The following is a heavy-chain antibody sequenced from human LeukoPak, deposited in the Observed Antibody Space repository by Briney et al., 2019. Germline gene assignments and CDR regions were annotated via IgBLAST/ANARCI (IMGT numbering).Heavy chain of an antibody. CDR3: ARARKDWNLFRFDP. Sequence: SETPSLTCTVSGGSISSYYWSWIRQPPGKGLEWIGYIYYSGSTYYNPSLKSRVTIPVDTSKNQFSLKLSSVTAADTAVYYCARARKDWNLFRFDPWGQGTLVTVSS. D-gene: IGHD1-7*01. CDR2: IYYSGST. J-gene: IGHJ5*02. V-gene: IGHV4-59*06. CDR1: GGSISSYY.